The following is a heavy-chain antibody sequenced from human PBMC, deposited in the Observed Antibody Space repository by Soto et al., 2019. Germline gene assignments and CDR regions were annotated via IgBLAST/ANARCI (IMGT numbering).Heavy chain of an antibody. V-gene: IGHV4-4*07. CDR3: VRDGTKNLRDRFEP. D-gene: IGHD1-26*01. J-gene: IGHJ5*02. CDR2: IYATGDT. CDR1: GASLSRYY. Sequence: QVVLQESGPGVVKPSDTLSLTCNVSGASLSRYYWSWIRQPPGKGLEWIGRIYATGDTDYNPSLKSRISMSVDMSKKQFSLTLRSVTAADTPIYYCVRDGTKNLRDRFEPWGRGILVTVSS.